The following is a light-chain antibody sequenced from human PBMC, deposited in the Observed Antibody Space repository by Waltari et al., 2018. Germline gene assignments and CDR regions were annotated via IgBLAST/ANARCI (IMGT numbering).Light chain of an antibody. J-gene: IGKJ2*01. CDR1: PRITIW. V-gene: IGKV1-5*03. CDR2: KAS. CDR3: QQYNSYPYT. Sequence: DIQMTQSPSTLSASIGDRVTITCRASPRITIWLAWYQQKPGKAPKLLIYKASTLEGGGPSRFSGSGSGTEVTLTISSLQPDDFATYHCQQYNSYPYTFGQGTKLEIK.